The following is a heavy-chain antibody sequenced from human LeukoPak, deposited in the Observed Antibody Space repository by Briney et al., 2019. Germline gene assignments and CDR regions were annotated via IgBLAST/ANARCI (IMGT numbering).Heavy chain of an antibody. CDR2: IIPIFGTA. Sequence: SVKVSCKASGGTFSSYAISWVRQAPGQGLEWMGGIIPIFGTANYAQKFQGRVTITADESTSTAYMELSSLRSEDTAVYYCAREGRVSSGWHEYWGQGTLVTVSS. V-gene: IGHV1-69*13. CDR1: GGTFSSYA. CDR3: AREGRVSSGWHEY. J-gene: IGHJ4*02. D-gene: IGHD6-19*01.